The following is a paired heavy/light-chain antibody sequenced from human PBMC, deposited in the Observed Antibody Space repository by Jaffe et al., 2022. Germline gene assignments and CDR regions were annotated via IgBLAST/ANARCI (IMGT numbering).Heavy chain of an antibody. Sequence: QVQLVQSGAEVKKPGASVKVSCKASGYTFTSYYMHWVRQAPGQGLEWMGIINPSGGSTSYAQKFQGRVTMTRDTSTSTVYMELSSLRSEDTAVYYCARDPMVRWEPHDAFDIWGQGTMVTVSS. CDR2: INPSGGST. J-gene: IGHJ3*02. D-gene: IGHD3-10*01. CDR1: GYTFTSYY. V-gene: IGHV1-46*01. CDR3: ARDPMVRWEPHDAFDI.
Light chain of an antibody. CDR3: TQATQFPYT. CDR1: QSLVHSDGNTY. V-gene: IGKV2-24*01. CDR2: KIS. Sequence: DIVMTQTPLSSPVTLGQPASISCRSSQSLVHSDGNTYLSWLQQRPGQPPRLLIYKISNRFSGVPDRFSGSGAGTDFTLKISRVEAEDVGVYYCTQATQFPYTFGQGTKLEIK. J-gene: IGKJ2*01.